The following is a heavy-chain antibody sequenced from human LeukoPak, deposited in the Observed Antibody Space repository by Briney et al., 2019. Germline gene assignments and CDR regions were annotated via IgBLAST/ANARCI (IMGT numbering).Heavy chain of an antibody. CDR3: ARRAGEYSHPYDY. J-gene: IGHJ4*02. V-gene: IGHV3-53*01. Sequence: PGGSLRLSCAASGFTFSTYYMSWVRQAPGKGLEWVSFIYSGGKTHSSDSVKGRFTISRDNSKNTLYLQMSSLRAEDTAIYYCARRAGEYSHPYDYWGQGTLVTVSS. CDR2: IYSGGKT. CDR1: GFTFSTYY. D-gene: IGHD2-15*01.